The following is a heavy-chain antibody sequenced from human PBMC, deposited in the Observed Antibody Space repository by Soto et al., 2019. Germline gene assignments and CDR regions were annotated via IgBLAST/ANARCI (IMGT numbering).Heavy chain of an antibody. CDR3: AKPYCRTTNCHGGGFDY. D-gene: IGHD2-2*01. CDR2: VSGNSGGT. V-gene: IGHV3-23*01. CDR1: GFTFCSYA. J-gene: IGHJ4*02. Sequence: GGSLRLSCAASGFTFCSYAMSWVRQAPGKGLEWVSAVSGNSGGTYYADSVKGRFTISRDNSKNTLYLQMSSLRVEDTAVYYCAKPYCRTTNCHGGGFDYWGQGTLVTVSS.